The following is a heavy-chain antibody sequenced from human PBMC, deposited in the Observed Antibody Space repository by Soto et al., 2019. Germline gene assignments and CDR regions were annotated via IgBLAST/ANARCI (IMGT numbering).Heavy chain of an antibody. D-gene: IGHD5-12*01. CDR1: GFAFRANG. Sequence: QVQLVESGGGVVQPGTSLRLSCAASGFAFRANGMHWVRQAPGKGLEWVALIRNDGSTKSYAESVKGRVTISRDNSKNTLYLQMDSLRAGDTAVYYCARNPSTVDIAAMGCWGQGTRVTVSS. CDR3: ARNPSTVDIAAMGC. J-gene: IGHJ4*02. CDR2: IRNDGSTK. V-gene: IGHV3-33*01.